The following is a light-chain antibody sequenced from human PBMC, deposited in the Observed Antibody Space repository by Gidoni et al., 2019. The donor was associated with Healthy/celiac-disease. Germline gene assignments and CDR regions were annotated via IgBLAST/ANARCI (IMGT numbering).Light chain of an antibody. CDR3: CSYAGSSHAI. CDR1: SSDVGSYNL. CDR2: EGS. J-gene: IGLJ2*01. V-gene: IGLV2-23*01. Sequence: QSALTQPASVSGSPGQSITISCTGTSSDVGSYNLVSWYQQHPGKAPKLMIYEGSNRPSVVSSLFSGSTSGNTASLTTSVHEAEDEADYCCCSYAGSSHAIFGGGTKLTVL.